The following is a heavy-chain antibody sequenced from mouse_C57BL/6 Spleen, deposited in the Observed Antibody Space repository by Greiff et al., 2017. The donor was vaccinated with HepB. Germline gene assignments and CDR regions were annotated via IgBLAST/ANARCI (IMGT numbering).Heavy chain of an antibody. Sequence: EVKLQQSGPELVKPGASVKISCKASGYTFTDYYMNWVKQSHGKSLEWIGDINPNNGGTSYNQKFKGKATLTVDKSSSTAYMELRSLTSEDSAVYYCARGDDYEGYWYFDVWGTGTTVTVSS. CDR2: INPNNGGT. J-gene: IGHJ1*03. CDR1: GYTFTDYY. V-gene: IGHV1-26*01. CDR3: ARGDDYEGYWYFDV. D-gene: IGHD2-4*01.